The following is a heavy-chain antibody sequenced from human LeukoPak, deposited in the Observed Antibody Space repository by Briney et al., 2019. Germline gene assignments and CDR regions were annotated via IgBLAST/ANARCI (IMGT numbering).Heavy chain of an antibody. CDR3: ARSTVTKGSCDY. J-gene: IGHJ4*02. D-gene: IGHD4-17*01. CDR2: ISAYNGNT. CDR1: GYTFTIYG. Sequence: ASVNVSFKASGYTFTIYGISWVRQAPGQGLEGMGWISAYNGNTNYAQKLQGRVTMTTDTSTSTAYMELRSLRSDDTAVYYCARSTVTKGSCDYWGQGTLVTVSS. V-gene: IGHV1-18*01.